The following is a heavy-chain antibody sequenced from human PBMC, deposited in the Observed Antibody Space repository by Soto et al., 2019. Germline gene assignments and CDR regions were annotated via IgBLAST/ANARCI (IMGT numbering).Heavy chain of an antibody. D-gene: IGHD2-21*01. V-gene: IGHV3-11*05. CDR2: ISSSSSYT. CDR3: ARAVVVDTLWDY. CDR1: GFTFSDYY. Sequence: QVQLVESGGGLVKPGGSLRLSCAASGFTFSDYYMSWIRQAPGKGLEWVSYISSSSSYTNYADSVKGRFTISRDNAKNSLYLQMNSLRAEDTAVYYCARAVVVDTLWDYWGQGTLVTVSS. J-gene: IGHJ4*02.